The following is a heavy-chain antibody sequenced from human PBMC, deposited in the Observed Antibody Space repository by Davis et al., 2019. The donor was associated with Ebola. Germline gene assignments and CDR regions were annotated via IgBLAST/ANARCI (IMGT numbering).Heavy chain of an antibody. CDR3: ARARIAARPYFDY. Sequence: GSLRLSCTVSGGSISSSSYYWGWIRQPPGKGLEWIGSIYYSGSTYYNPSLKSRVTISVDTSKNQFSLKLSSVTAADTAVYYCARARIAARPYFDYWGQGTLVTVSS. V-gene: IGHV4-39*07. J-gene: IGHJ4*02. CDR1: GGSISSSSYY. D-gene: IGHD6-6*01. CDR2: IYYSGST.